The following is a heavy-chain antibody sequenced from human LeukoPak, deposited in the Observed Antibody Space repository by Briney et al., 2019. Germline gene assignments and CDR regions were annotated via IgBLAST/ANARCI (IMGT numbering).Heavy chain of an antibody. CDR2: ISSATGSR. CDR3: AGDRGGYNDY. CDR1: GFTFSAYS. J-gene: IGHJ4*02. V-gene: IGHV3-21*01. Sequence: GRSLRLSCAASGFTFSAYSMSWVRQAPGKGLAWVSSISSATGSRYYADSVKGRFTICRDNAKNSLCLQMNSLRAEDTAVYYCAGDRGGYNDYWGQGTLVTVSS. D-gene: IGHD1-1*01.